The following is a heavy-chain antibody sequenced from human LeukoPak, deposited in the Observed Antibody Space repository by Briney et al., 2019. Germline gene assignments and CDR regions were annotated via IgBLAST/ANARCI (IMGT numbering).Heavy chain of an antibody. CDR2: ISSSGSTT. CDR3: ARFNWNAPFDY. Sequence: GGSLRLSCAASGFTFSDYYMSWIRQAPGKGLEWISYISSSGSTTYYAESVKGRFTISRDNAKNSLYLQVNSLRAGDTAVYYCARFNWNAPFDYWGQGTLVTVSS. J-gene: IGHJ4*02. V-gene: IGHV3-11*01. CDR1: GFTFSDYY. D-gene: IGHD1-1*01.